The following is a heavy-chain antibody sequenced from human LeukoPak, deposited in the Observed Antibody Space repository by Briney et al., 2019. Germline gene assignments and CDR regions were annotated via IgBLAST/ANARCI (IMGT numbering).Heavy chain of an antibody. D-gene: IGHD2-2*01. CDR1: GGTFSSYA. CDR2: VDPEDGET. J-gene: IGHJ4*02. V-gene: IGHV1-69-2*01. CDR3: ATGLGYCSSTSCPDY. Sequence: GASVKVSCKASGGTFSSYAISWVQQAPGKGLEWMGLVDPEDGETIYAEKFQGRVTITADTSTDTAYMELSSLRSEDTAVYYCATGLGYCSSTSCPDYWGQGTLVTVSS.